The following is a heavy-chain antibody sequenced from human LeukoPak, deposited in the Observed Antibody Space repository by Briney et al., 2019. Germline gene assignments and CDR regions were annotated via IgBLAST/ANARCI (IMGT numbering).Heavy chain of an antibody. J-gene: IGHJ3*02. D-gene: IGHD3-22*01. CDR1: GYTFTDYY. V-gene: IGHV1-2*02. Sequence: ASVKVSCKASGYTFTDYYMHWVRQAPGQGLEWMGWINPNSGGTNYAQKFQGRVVMTRDTSISTAYMELSRLRSDDTAVYYCASGFMGYDRSGYYDDAFDIWGQGTMVTVSS. CDR3: ASGFMGYDRSGYYDDAFDI. CDR2: INPNSGGT.